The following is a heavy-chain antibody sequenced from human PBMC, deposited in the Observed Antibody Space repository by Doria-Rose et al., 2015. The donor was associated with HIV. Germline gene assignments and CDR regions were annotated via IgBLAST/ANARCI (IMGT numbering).Heavy chain of an antibody. CDR1: GVSLSSPGMG. CDR3: ARIKSSRWYHKYYFDF. V-gene: IGHV2-26*01. J-gene: IGHJ4*02. CDR2: IFSDDER. Sequence: SGPVLVKPTETLTLACTVSGVSLSSPGMGVSWIRQPPGKALEWLANIFSDDERSYKTSLKSRLTISRGTAKSQVVLTMTDMDPVDTATYYCARIKSSRWYHKYYFDFWGQGTLVIGSA. D-gene: IGHD6-13*01.